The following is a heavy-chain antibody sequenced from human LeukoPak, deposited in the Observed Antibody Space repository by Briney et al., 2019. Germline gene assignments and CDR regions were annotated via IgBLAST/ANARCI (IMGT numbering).Heavy chain of an antibody. CDR1: GFTFSTYA. CDR3: AKAARVVPDAFDI. CDR2: ISGFDNTT. Sequence: DPGGSLRLSCAASGFTFSTYAMSWVRQAPGKGLEWVSTISGFDNTTYYADSVKGRFTISRDNSKNTLYLQMSGLRAEDTAVYYCAKAARVVPDAFDIWGQGTMVTVSS. D-gene: IGHD2-2*01. V-gene: IGHV3-23*01. J-gene: IGHJ3*02.